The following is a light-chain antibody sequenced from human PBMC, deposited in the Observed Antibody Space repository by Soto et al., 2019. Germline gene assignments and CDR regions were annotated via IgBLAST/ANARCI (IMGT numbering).Light chain of an antibody. Sequence: EIVLTQSPGTLSLSPGERATLSCRASQSISKNYLSRHQHKPGQAPRLLIDDASNRATGIPDRFSGSGSGSDFTLTTSMAKRELPAVDYCHQCATARQTFVQGTKVEIK. CDR2: DAS. CDR1: QSISKNY. V-gene: IGKV3-20*01. CDR3: HQCATARQT. J-gene: IGKJ1*01.